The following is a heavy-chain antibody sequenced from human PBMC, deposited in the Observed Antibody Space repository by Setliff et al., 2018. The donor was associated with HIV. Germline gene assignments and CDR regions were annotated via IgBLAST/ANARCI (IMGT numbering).Heavy chain of an antibody. D-gene: IGHD2-15*01. CDR1: GFTVRTNY. J-gene: IGHJ4*02. Sequence: GGSLRLSCATSGFTVRTNYMSWVRQAPGEGPEWVANIRQDGGQPYLSGRFTISRDNAKNSLDLEMRYLRGDDTAIYYCTRCAAGPYCRNSFEYWGRGALVTVSS. CDR3: TRCAAGPYCRNSFEY. V-gene: IGHV3-7*03. CDR2: IRQDGGQP.